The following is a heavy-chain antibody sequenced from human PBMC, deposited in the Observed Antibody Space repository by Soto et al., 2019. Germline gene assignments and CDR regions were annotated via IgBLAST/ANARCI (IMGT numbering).Heavy chain of an antibody. V-gene: IGHV4-4*02. CDR3: ARDHPYRDNWAFEY. Sequence: SETLSLTCAVSGASINTDDWWNWVRQPPGEGLEWIGEIHHDGKIIYNPSLKSRATISMDKSRNQISLNLRSVTAADTAVYYCARDHPYRDNWAFEYWGQGAQVTVSS. CDR1: GASINTDDW. CDR2: IHHDGKI. J-gene: IGHJ4*02. D-gene: IGHD3-16*02.